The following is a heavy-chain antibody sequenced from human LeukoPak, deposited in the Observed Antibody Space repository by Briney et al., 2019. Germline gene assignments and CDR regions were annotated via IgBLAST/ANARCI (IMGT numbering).Heavy chain of an antibody. J-gene: IGHJ4*02. CDR3: ARALKSPHVITLYEKPYYFDF. CDR1: GFTVSSYA. Sequence: PGGSLRLSCAVSGFTVSSYAMNWVRQAPGKGLEWVSGIRGRGNSIYYADSVKGRFTISRDNSKNTLYLQMNSLRAEDTAVYYCARALKSPHVITLYEKPYYFDFWGQGTLVTVSS. CDR2: IRGRGNSI. D-gene: IGHD3-10*02. V-gene: IGHV3-23*01.